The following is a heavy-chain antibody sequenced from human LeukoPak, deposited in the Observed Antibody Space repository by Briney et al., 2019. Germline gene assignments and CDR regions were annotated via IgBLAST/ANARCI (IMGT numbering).Heavy chain of an antibody. CDR2: IYYSGST. Sequence: PSETLSLTCTVSGGSISSYYWSWIRQPPGKGLEWIGYIYYSGSTNYNPSLKSRVTMSVDTSKNQFSLKLSSVTAADTAVYYCARDIPPLWFGELLPFDPWGQGTLVTVSS. CDR1: GGSISSYY. CDR3: ARDIPPLWFGELLPFDP. V-gene: IGHV4-59*12. J-gene: IGHJ5*02. D-gene: IGHD3-10*01.